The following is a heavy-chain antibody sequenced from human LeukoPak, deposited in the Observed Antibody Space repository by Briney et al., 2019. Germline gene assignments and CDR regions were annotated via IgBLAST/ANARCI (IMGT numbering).Heavy chain of an antibody. V-gene: IGHV3-33*05. J-gene: IGHJ4*02. CDR3: AKVPRGYEPLGY. Sequence: PGGSLRLSCAASGFTFSSYGMHWVRQAPGKGLEWVAVISYDGSNKYYADSVKGRFTISRDNSKNTLYLQMNSLRAEDTAVYYCAKVPRGYEPLGYWGQGTLVTVSS. D-gene: IGHD5-12*01. CDR2: ISYDGSNK. CDR1: GFTFSSYG.